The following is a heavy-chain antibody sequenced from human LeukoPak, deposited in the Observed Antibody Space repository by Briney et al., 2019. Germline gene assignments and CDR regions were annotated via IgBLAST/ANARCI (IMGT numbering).Heavy chain of an antibody. Sequence: PGGSLRLSCAASGFIFNDYAMHWVRQPPGKGLGWVSTFSWNSGNKLYTDSVKGRFTISRDNAENSLYLQMNSLRPEDTALYYCAKDMDFWSGSDYWGQGTLVTVSS. CDR2: FSWNSGNK. CDR1: GFIFNDYA. CDR3: AKDMDFWSGSDY. V-gene: IGHV3-9*01. D-gene: IGHD3-3*01. J-gene: IGHJ4*02.